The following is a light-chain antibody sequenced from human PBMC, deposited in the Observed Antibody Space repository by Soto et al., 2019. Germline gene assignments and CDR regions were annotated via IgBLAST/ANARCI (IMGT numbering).Light chain of an antibody. CDR1: QSVSNK. CDR3: QQRSNWPPIT. V-gene: IGKV3-11*01. J-gene: IGKJ5*01. CDR2: DAS. Sequence: EIVFTQSPATLSLSPGERATLSCRASQSVSNKLAWYQQKPGQAPRLLIYDASNRATGIPARFSGSGSGTDFTLTISSLEPEDFAVYYCQQRSNWPPITFGQGTRLEIK.